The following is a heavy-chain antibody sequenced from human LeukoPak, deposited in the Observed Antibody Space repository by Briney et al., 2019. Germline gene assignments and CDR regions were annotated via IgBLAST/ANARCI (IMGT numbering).Heavy chain of an antibody. CDR3: ARDLSSGWYGY. J-gene: IGHJ4*02. Sequence: AAPVKVPCKASGYTFINYGITWVRQAPGQGLEWMGWISPYNGNTNYAQKLQDRVTMTTDTSTSTTYMELGSLRSDDTAVYYCARDLSSGWYGYWGQGTLVTVSS. V-gene: IGHV1-18*01. CDR2: ISPYNGNT. D-gene: IGHD6-19*01. CDR1: GYTFINYG.